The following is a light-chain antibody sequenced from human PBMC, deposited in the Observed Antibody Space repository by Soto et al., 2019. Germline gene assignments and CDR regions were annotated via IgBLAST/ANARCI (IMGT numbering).Light chain of an antibody. CDR1: SSDVGGYNY. J-gene: IGLJ2*01. Sequence: QSVLTQPASVSASPGQSITISCTGTSSDVGGYNYVSWYQQHPGKAPKLIIYEVSNRPSGVSNRFSGSKSGNTASLTISGLQAEDEADYYCSSYTSSSALVVFGGGTKVTVL. CDR2: EVS. V-gene: IGLV2-14*01. CDR3: SSYTSSSALVV.